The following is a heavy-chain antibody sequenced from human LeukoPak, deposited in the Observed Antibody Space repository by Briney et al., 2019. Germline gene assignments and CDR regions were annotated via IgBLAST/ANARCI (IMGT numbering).Heavy chain of an antibody. CDR1: GFVFTSYG. CDR3: ATAKWLANSDALDI. J-gene: IGHJ3*02. D-gene: IGHD6-19*01. Sequence: GGSLRLSCAASGFVFTSYGMHWVRQAPGKGLEYVSAIRSDGGIPYYAKSMTCRFSNARNNSMNTLFLRMGSLRTEDMAVYDCATAKWLANSDALDIWGQRTMVTVSS. CDR2: IRSDGGIP. V-gene: IGHV3-64*01.